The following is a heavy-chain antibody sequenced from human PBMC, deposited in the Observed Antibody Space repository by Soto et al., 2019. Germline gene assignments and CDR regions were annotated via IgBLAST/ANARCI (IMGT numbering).Heavy chain of an antibody. CDR2: ISGSGGST. CDR3: ATWGQWLYYYYGMDV. J-gene: IGHJ6*02. D-gene: IGHD6-19*01. CDR1: GFTFSSYA. Sequence: GSLRLSCAASGFTFSSYAMSWVRQAPGKGLEWVSAISGSGGSTYYADSVKGRFTISRDNSKNTLYLQMNSLRAEDTAVYYCATWGQWLYYYYGMDVWGQGTTVTVSS. V-gene: IGHV3-23*01.